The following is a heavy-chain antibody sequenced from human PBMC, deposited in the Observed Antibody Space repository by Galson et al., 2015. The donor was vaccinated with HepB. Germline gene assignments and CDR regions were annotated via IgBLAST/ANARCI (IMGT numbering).Heavy chain of an antibody. CDR3: TRSGRSGVSAADHGLF. CDR2: INVGNGDT. Sequence: SVKVSCKASGYTFTMYAMHWVRQAPGQRPEWMGWINVGNGDTKYSRKFQGRVTITRDTSANTVYVELANLKFEDTAVYYCTRSGRSGVSAADHGLFWGQGTLVTVSS. CDR1: GYTFTMYA. V-gene: IGHV1-3*01. D-gene: IGHD6-13*01. J-gene: IGHJ4*02.